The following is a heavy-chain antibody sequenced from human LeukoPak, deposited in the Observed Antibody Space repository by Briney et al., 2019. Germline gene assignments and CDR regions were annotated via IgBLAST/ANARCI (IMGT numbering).Heavy chain of an antibody. CDR1: GYPFTTSW. CDR2: IYAGNSDA. D-gene: IGHD5-24*01. Sequence: GESLKISCQGFGYPFTTSWIGWVRQLPGKGLEWTAIIYAGNSDAKYSPSFQGQVSISTDRSISTAYLHWSSLKASDTAIYYCAIINHPDGRVYWGQGTLVSVSS. J-gene: IGHJ4*02. CDR3: AIINHPDGRVY. V-gene: IGHV5-51*01.